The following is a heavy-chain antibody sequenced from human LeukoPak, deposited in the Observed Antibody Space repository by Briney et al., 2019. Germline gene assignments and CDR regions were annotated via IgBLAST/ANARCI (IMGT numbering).Heavy chain of an antibody. CDR1: GYSISSGYY. Sequence: SETLPLTCTVSGYSISSGYYWAWIRQPPGKGLQWIGNIYHSGNTYYNPSLKSRVSISVDTSKNQFSLKLSSVTAADTAVYYCARGRTAFDIWGQGTMVTVSS. V-gene: IGHV4-38-2*02. CDR3: ARGRTAFDI. J-gene: IGHJ3*02. CDR2: IYHSGNT.